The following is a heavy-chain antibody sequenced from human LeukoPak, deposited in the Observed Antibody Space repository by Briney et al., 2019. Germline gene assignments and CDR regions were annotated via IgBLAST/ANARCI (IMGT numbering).Heavy chain of an antibody. Sequence: SETLSLTCTVSGGSISSYYWSWIRQPPGKGLEWIGYIYYSGSTTYNPSLKSRVTISVDTSKNQFSLKLSSVAAAGTAVYYCARLRPSGMGGGFDYWGQGTLVTVSS. D-gene: IGHD3-10*01. CDR3: ARLRPSGMGGGFDY. CDR1: GGSISSYY. J-gene: IGHJ4*02. CDR2: IYYSGST. V-gene: IGHV4-59*01.